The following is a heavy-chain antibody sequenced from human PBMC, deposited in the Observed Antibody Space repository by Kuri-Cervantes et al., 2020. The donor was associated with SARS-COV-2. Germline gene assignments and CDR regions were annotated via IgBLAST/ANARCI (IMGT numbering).Heavy chain of an antibody. D-gene: IGHD6-13*01. CDR1: GGSFSGYY. CDR2: INHTGST. Sequence: SQTLSLTCGVYGGSFSGYYWSWIRQSPGKGLEWIGEINHTGSTKYNPSLKSRVTISVDASKNQFSLKLNSVTAADTAVYYCAREWAYIAAAALETDYWGQGTLVTVSS. J-gene: IGHJ4*02. V-gene: IGHV4-34*01. CDR3: AREWAYIAAAALETDY.